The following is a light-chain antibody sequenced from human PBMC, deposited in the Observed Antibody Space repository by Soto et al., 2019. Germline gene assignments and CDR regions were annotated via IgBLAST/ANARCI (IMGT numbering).Light chain of an antibody. CDR3: SSYAGRDTVV. J-gene: IGLJ1*01. CDR1: SSDIGDTQY. Sequence: QSVLTQPPSASGSPGQSVTVSCTGTSSDIGDTQYVSWYQQHPGKAPKLMVYEVSKRPSGVPDRFSGSKSGNTASLTVSGLLAEDEGDYYCSSYAGRDTVVFGSGTKVTVL. CDR2: EVS. V-gene: IGLV2-8*01.